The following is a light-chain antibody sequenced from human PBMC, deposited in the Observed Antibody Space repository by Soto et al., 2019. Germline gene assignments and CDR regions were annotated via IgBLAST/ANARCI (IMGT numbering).Light chain of an antibody. CDR1: QSVDSDY. CDR2: GSS. Sequence: EIVLTQSPGTLSLSPGERATLSCRASQSVDSDYLAWYQQKPGQAPRLLIYGSSSRATDIPDRFSGSGSGTDFTLTISGLEPEDFAVYYCQQYGASFCTFVQGTKLEIK. CDR3: QQYGASFCT. J-gene: IGKJ2*02. V-gene: IGKV3-20*01.